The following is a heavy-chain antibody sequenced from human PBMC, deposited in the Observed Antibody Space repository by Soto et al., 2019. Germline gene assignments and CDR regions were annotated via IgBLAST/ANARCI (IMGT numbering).Heavy chain of an antibody. V-gene: IGHV3-74*01. J-gene: IGHJ6*02. Sequence: EVQLVESGGGLVQPGWSLRLSCEASGFTFSSYWMHWVRQAPGQGLVWLSRINSDGGTTNYADSVKGRFTISRDNAKNTVYLQMNSLRAEVTDVYKCGRGVANKYGVDFWGQGTTVTVSS. CDR2: INSDGGTT. CDR1: GFTFSSYW. CDR3: GRGVANKYGVDF.